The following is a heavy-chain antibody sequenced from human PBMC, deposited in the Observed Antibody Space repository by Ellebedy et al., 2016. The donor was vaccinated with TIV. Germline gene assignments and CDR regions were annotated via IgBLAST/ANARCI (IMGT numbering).Heavy chain of an antibody. Sequence: MPSETLSLTCTVSGGSISPYYWSWIRQHPGKGLEWIGYISYSGSTNYYPSLKSLVAISVDTSKNQFSLRLNSVTAADTAVYFCARVVWQQPVSYAFDVWGQGTMVTVSS. V-gene: IGHV4-59*01. D-gene: IGHD6-13*01. CDR1: GGSISPYY. CDR2: ISYSGST. CDR3: ARVVWQQPVSYAFDV. J-gene: IGHJ3*01.